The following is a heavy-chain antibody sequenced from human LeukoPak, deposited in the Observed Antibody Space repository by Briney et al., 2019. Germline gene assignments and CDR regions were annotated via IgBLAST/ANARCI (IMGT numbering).Heavy chain of an antibody. CDR3: AKAASNYMVRGVIPSDY. J-gene: IGHJ4*02. Sequence: GGSLRLSCAASGFTFSSYSMNWVRQAPGKGLEWVSYISSSGGSIYYADSVKGRFTISRDNAKNSLHLQVNSLRDNDTAVYYCAKAASNYMVRGVIPSDYWGQGTLVTVSS. CDR2: ISSSGGSI. V-gene: IGHV3-48*02. CDR1: GFTFSSYS. D-gene: IGHD3-10*01.